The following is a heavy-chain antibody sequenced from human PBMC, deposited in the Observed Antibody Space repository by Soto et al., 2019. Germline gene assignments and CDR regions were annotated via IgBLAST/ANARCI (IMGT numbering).Heavy chain of an antibody. J-gene: IGHJ4*02. CDR3: ASTPYERPSY. V-gene: IGHV3-30*03. CDR2: ISYEGSK. CDR1: GFTFSNYG. Sequence: QVQLVESGGGVVQPGRSLRLSCAVSGFTFSNYGMNWVRQAPGKGLEWVAVISYEGSKYYADSVKGRFTISRDNSKNTLYLQMNSLRVEDTAVYFCASTPYERPSYWGQGTLVTVSS. D-gene: IGHD6-25*01.